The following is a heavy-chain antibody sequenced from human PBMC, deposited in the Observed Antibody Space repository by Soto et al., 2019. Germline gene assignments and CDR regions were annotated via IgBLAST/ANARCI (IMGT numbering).Heavy chain of an antibody. J-gene: IGHJ4*02. CDR1: GYTFSSYG. D-gene: IGHD3-22*01. V-gene: IGHV1-18*01. CDR2: ISAYSGNT. CDR3: ARDFYQSSGYCDY. Sequence: QVQLVQSGAEVKKTGASVKVSCKAYGYTFSSYGLSCVRQDPGQGLEWMGWISAYSGNTVYTQRFKGRLTMATDTSTGTAYMELRSLRSDDTAVYYCARDFYQSSGYCDYWGQGNLVTVSS.